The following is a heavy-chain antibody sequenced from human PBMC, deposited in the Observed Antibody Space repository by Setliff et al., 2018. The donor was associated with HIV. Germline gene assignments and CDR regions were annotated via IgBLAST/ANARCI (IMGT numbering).Heavy chain of an antibody. J-gene: IGHJ4*02. D-gene: IGHD2-2*01. CDR3: ARDQARGIVVVPAFDY. Sequence: GWSLRLSCAASGFTFSSYSMNWVRQAPGKGLEWVSSISSSSSYIYYADSVKGRFTISRDNAKNSLYLQMNSLRAEDTAVYYCARDQARGIVVVPAFDYWGQGTLVTVSS. CDR1: GFTFSSYS. V-gene: IGHV3-21*01. CDR2: ISSSSSYI.